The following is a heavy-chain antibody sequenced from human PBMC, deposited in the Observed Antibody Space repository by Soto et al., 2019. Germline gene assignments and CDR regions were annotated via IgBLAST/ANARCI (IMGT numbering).Heavy chain of an antibody. Sequence: TSVKLSCKDSGYTFTGNYMHWVRQAPGQGLEWMGWINPNSGGTNYAQKFQGWVTMTRDTSISTAYMELSRLRSDDAAVYYCARELQLRVCDYWGQGTLVTVSS. CDR1: GYTFTGNY. CDR3: ARELQLRVCDY. J-gene: IGHJ4*02. D-gene: IGHD1-7*01. CDR2: INPNSGGT. V-gene: IGHV1-2*04.